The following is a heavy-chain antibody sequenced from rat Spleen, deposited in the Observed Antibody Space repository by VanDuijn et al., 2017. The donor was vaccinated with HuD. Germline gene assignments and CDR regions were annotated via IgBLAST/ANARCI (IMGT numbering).Heavy chain of an antibody. Sequence: EIQLQESGPGLVKPSQSLSLTCSVTGYTITSGYDWSWIRKFPGNKMEWMGYISYSGSTNYNPSLKSRISITRDTSKNQFFLQLNSVTTEDTATYYCARYRARYYDGHQGFAYWGQGTLVTVSS. CDR1: GYTITSGY. CDR3: ARYRARYYDGHQGFAY. J-gene: IGHJ3*01. CDR2: ISYSGST. D-gene: IGHD1-12*02. V-gene: IGHV3-4*01.